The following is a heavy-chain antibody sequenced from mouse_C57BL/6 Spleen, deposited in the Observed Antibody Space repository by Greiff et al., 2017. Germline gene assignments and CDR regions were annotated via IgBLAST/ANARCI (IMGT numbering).Heavy chain of an antibody. V-gene: IGHV5-4*01. CDR3: SRDFYYGSSYYAMDD. J-gene: IGHJ4*01. Sequence: DVMLVESGGGLVKPGGSLKLSCAASGFTFSSYAMSWVRQTPEKRLEWVATISDGGSYTYYPDNVKGRFTISRDNAKNNLYLQMSHLKSEDTAMYYCSRDFYYGSSYYAMDDWGQGTSVTVSS. CDR2: ISDGGSYT. D-gene: IGHD1-1*01. CDR1: GFTFSSYA.